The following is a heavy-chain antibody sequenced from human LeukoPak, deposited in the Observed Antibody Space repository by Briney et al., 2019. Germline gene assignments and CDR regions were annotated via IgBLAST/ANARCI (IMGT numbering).Heavy chain of an antibody. V-gene: IGHV1-8*01. D-gene: IGHD3-3*01. CDR2: MKPNSGNT. J-gene: IGHJ6*03. CDR1: GYTFTSYD. Sequence: ASVNVSCKASGYTFTSYDINWVRQATGQGLEWMGWMKPNSGNTGYAQKCQGRVTMTRNTSISTAYMELSRLRSEHTAVYYWATAASRYAFRSGSYPSYYYYYMDVWGKGTTVTVSS. CDR3: ATAASRYAFRSGSYPSYYYYYMDV.